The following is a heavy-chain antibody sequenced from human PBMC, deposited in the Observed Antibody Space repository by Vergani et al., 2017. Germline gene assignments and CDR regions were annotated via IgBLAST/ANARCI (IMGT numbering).Heavy chain of an antibody. Sequence: QVQLQESGPGLVKPSETLSLTCAVYGGSFSGYYWSWIRQPPGKGLEWIGEINHSGSTNYNPSLKSRVTISVDTSKNQFSLKLSSVTAADTAVYYCARVGDSSMVRGVALHWGQGTLVTVSS. CDR3: ARVGDSSMVRGVALH. CDR1: GGSFSGYY. CDR2: INHSGST. J-gene: IGHJ4*02. D-gene: IGHD3-10*01. V-gene: IGHV4-34*01.